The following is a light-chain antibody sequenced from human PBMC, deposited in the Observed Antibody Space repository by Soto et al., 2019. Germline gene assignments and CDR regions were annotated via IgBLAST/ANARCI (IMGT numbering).Light chain of an antibody. CDR1: QTISSF. CDR3: QQSYSTPYT. J-gene: IGKJ2*01. CDR2: AAS. Sequence: DIQMTQSPSSLSASVGDRVSITCRASQTISSFLNWYPQKSGEAPKVLIYAASNLQGGVPSRFSASGSGTDFTLTISSLQPEDFATYYCQQSYSTPYTFGQGTKLEIK. V-gene: IGKV1-39*01.